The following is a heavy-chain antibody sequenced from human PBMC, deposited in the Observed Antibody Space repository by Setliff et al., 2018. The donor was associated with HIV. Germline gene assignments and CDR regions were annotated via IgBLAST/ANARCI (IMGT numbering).Heavy chain of an antibody. CDR1: GGSISSGGYY. J-gene: IGHJ3*02. CDR3: ARDQGYSYGSGPFHS. D-gene: IGHD5-18*01. Sequence: LSLTCTVSGGSISSGGYYWSWIRQHPGKGLEWIGYIYYSETTYYNPSLKSRVTISVDKSKNHFSLKLTSVTAADTAVYYCARDQGYSYGSGPFHSWGQGTMVTVSS. V-gene: IGHV4-31*03. CDR2: IYYSETT.